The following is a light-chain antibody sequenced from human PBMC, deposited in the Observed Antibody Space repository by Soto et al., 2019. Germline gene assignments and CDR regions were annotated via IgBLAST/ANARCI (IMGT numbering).Light chain of an antibody. J-gene: IGLJ1*01. CDR1: SSNIGSTYD. CDR3: QSYADSLSAHFF. Sequence: QSVLTQPPSVSGAPGQRVTISCTGSSSNIGSTYDVQWYQQLPGTAPKLLIHGNTDRPSGVPDRFSGSKSGTSASLAITGLQADDEAIYSSQSYADSLSAHFFFGPGTKVT. CDR2: GNT. V-gene: IGLV1-40*01.